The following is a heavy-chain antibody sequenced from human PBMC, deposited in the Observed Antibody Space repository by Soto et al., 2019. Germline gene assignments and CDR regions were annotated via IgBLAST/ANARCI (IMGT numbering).Heavy chain of an antibody. Sequence: QGHLVQSGAEVKKPGTSVKVSCKASGYTFTRYGISWVRQAPGQGLEWMGWISGYNGDTNYAQNLQGRATMTTDTSTSTAYMELRSLTSDDTAVYYCAKNGQPPYYYYGLDVWGQGTTVTVSS. CDR1: GYTFTRYG. CDR3: AKNGQPPYYYYGLDV. J-gene: IGHJ6*02. CDR2: ISGYNGDT. V-gene: IGHV1-18*01. D-gene: IGHD2-8*01.